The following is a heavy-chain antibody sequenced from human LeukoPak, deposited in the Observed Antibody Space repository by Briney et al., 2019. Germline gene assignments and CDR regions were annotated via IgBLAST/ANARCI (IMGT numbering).Heavy chain of an antibody. CDR1: GFTVSSNY. CDR3: AKGAVPPATAYFDY. CDR2: ISGSGGST. V-gene: IGHV3-23*01. Sequence: GGSLRLSCAASGFTVSSNYMSWVRQAPGKGLEWVSAISGSGGSTYYADSVKGRFTISRDNSKNTLYLQMNSLRAEDTAVYYCAKGAVPPATAYFDYWGQGTLVTVSS. D-gene: IGHD2-2*01. J-gene: IGHJ4*02.